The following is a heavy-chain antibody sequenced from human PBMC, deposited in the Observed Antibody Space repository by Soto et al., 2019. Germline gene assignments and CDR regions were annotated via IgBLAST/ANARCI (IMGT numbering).Heavy chain of an antibody. V-gene: IGHV4-4*02. CDR3: TRNGGWNFDH. Sequence: QVQLQESGPGLVKPSGTLSLTCAVSGGSISGGEWWSWVRQPPGKGLEWIGEIHHSGSTGYNPSLRSRVTISVDKSKNQFSLKLSSVTAADTAVYYCTRNGGWNFDHWGQGNLVTVSS. CDR2: IHHSGST. CDR1: GGSISGGEW. D-gene: IGHD6-19*01. J-gene: IGHJ4*02.